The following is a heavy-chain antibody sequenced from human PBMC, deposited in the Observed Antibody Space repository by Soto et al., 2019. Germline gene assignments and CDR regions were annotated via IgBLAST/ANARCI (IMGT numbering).Heavy chain of an antibody. J-gene: IGHJ4*02. V-gene: IGHV3-49*04. D-gene: IGHD3-16*01. Sequence: GGSLRLSCTTSGFTFGYYALSWVRQSPGKGLEWVGFIRRNAYGGTTDYAASVKGRFTISRDDSKSIAYLQMNSLRTEDTALYYCTRASSLDFDFWGQGTLVTVSS. CDR1: GFTFGYYA. CDR2: IRRNAYGGTT. CDR3: TRASSLDFDF.